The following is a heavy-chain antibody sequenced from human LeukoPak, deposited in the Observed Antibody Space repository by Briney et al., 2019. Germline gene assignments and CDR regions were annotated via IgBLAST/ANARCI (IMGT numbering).Heavy chain of an antibody. CDR3: AKYPASGGYFDY. V-gene: IGHV3-23*01. CDR1: GFTFSSYS. D-gene: IGHD6-13*01. CDR2: ISGSGDNR. Sequence: GGSLRLSCAASGFTFSSYSMSWVRLAPGKGLEWVSGISGSGDNRYYADSVKGRFTISRDNSKNTLYLQMNSLRAEDTAEFYCAKYPASGGYFDYWGQGTLVTVSS. J-gene: IGHJ4*02.